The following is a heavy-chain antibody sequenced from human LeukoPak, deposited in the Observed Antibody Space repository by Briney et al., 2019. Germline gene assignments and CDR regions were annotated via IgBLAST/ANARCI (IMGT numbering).Heavy chain of an antibody. Sequence: GSLRLSCAASGFTFSSYAMSWVRQPPGKGLEWIGEINHSGSTNCNPSLKSRVTISVDTSKKQFSLKLSSVTAADTAVYYCARGLSAVVYWGQGTLVTVSS. CDR1: GFTFSSYA. J-gene: IGHJ4*02. CDR2: INHSGST. V-gene: IGHV4-34*01. D-gene: IGHD3-16*02. CDR3: ARGLSAVVY.